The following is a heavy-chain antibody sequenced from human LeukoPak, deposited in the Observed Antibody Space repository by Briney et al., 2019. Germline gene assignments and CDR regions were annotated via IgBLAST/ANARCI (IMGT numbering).Heavy chain of an antibody. CDR1: GYTFTSYA. D-gene: IGHD3-10*01. Sequence: GASVKVSCKASGYTFTSYAMNWVRQAPGQGLEWMGWINTNTGNPTYAQGFTGRFVFSLDTSVSTAYLQISSLKAEDTVVYYCARDRVTMVRGVIITLNCFDPWGQGTLVTVSS. V-gene: IGHV7-4-1*02. J-gene: IGHJ5*02. CDR2: INTNTGNP. CDR3: ARDRVTMVRGVIITLNCFDP.